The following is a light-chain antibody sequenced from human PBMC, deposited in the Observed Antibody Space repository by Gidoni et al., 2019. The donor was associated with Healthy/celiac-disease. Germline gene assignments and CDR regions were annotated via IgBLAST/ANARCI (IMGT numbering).Light chain of an antibody. CDR3: QQYDNLPLT. V-gene: IGKV1-33*01. Sequence: DIQMTQSPSSLSASVGDRVTITCQASQDISNYLNWYQKKPGKAPKLLIYDASNLETGVPSRFSGSGSVTDFTVTISSLQPEDAETYYCQQYDNLPLTFGGGTKVEIK. J-gene: IGKJ4*01. CDR2: DAS. CDR1: QDISNY.